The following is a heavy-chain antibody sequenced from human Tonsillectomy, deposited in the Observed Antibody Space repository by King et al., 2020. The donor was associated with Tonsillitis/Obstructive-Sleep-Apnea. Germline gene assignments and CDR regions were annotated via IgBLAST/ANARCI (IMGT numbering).Heavy chain of an antibody. CDR3: TTGGRADYYDRSAYYHWFVVY. V-gene: IGHV3-15*01. CDR2: IKKKTDGGTT. CDR1: GFTFTNAW. D-gene: IGHD3-22*01. Sequence: DVQLVESGGGLVKPGGSLRLSCAASGFTFTNAWMSWVRQAPGKGLEWVGRIKKKTDGGTTNYAAPVKGRFTISRDDSKNTLYLQMHSLKTEDTAVYYCTTGGRADYYDRSAYYHWFVVYWRQGTLVTVSS. J-gene: IGHJ4*02.